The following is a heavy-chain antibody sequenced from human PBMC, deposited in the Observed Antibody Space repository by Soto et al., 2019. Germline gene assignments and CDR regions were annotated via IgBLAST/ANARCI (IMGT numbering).Heavy chain of an antibody. Sequence: SETLSLTCTVSGGSISSGFYYWSWIRQHPGKGLEWIGYIYYSGSTYYNPSLKSRVTISVDTSKNQFSLKLSSVTAADTAVYYCARALGLDILTTHFDYWGQGTLVTVSS. J-gene: IGHJ4*02. D-gene: IGHD3-9*01. CDR1: GGSISSGFYY. V-gene: IGHV4-31*03. CDR3: ARALGLDILTTHFDY. CDR2: IYYSGST.